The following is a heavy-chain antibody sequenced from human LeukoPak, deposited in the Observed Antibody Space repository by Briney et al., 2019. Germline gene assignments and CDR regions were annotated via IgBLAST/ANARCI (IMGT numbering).Heavy chain of an antibody. Sequence: GASVKVSCKASGGTFSSYAISWVRQAPGQGLEWMGWISAYNGNTNYAQKLQGRVTMTTDTSTSTAYMELRSLRSDDTAVYYCARDMVRGVIPNWFDPWGQGTLVTVSS. CDR2: ISAYNGNT. J-gene: IGHJ5*02. CDR3: ARDMVRGVIPNWFDP. V-gene: IGHV1-18*01. D-gene: IGHD3-10*01. CDR1: GGTFSSYA.